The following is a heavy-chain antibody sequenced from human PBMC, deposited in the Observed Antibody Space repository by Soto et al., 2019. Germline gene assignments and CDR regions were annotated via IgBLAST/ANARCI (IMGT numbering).Heavy chain of an antibody. CDR2: IYYSGST. D-gene: IGHD3-3*01. V-gene: IGHV4-39*01. CDR3: ARITIFGVVIMVVDY. CDR1: GGSISSSSYY. J-gene: IGHJ4*02. Sequence: SETLSLTCTVSGGSISSSSYYWGWIRQPPGKGLEWIGSIYYSGSTYYNPSLKSRVTISVDTSKNQFSLKLSSVTAADTAVYYCARITIFGVVIMVVDYWGQGTLVTVSS.